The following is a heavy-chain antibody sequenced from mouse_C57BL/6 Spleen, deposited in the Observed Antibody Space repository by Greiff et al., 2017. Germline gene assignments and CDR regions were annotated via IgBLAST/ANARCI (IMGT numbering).Heavy chain of an antibody. CDR2: IDPENGDT. V-gene: IGHV14-4*01. CDR1: GFNIKDDY. D-gene: IGHD2-3*01. Sequence: EVKLVESGAELVRPGASVKLSCTASGFNIKDDYMHWVKQRPEQGLEWIGWIDPENGDTEYASKFQGKATITADTSSNTAYLQLSSLTSEDTAVYYWTSRWDYWGQGTTLTVSS. J-gene: IGHJ2*01. CDR3: TSRWDY.